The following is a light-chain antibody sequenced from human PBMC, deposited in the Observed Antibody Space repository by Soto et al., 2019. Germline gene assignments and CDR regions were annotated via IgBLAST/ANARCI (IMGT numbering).Light chain of an antibody. CDR2: EVS. V-gene: IGLV2-14*01. CDR1: SSDVGSSNF. Sequence: QSFLTQPASVSGSPGQSITISCTGTSSDVGSSNFVSWYQQHPGKAPKLIFYEVSNRPPGLSDRFSGSKSGTTASLTISGLQAEDEADYFCSSYTTNKTLLFGGGTKVTVL. CDR3: SSYTTNKTLL. J-gene: IGLJ2*01.